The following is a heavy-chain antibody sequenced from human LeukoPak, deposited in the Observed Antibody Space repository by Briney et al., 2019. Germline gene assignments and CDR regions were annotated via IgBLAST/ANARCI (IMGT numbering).Heavy chain of an antibody. V-gene: IGHV4-31*03. CDR1: GGSISSGGYY. Sequence: SETLSLTCTVSGGSISSGGYYWSWIRQHPGKGLEWIGYIYYSGSTYYNPSLKSRVTISVDTSKNQFSLKLSSVTAADTAVYYCAREVIVGGFDYWGQGTLVTVSS. CDR2: IYYSGST. D-gene: IGHD3-22*01. J-gene: IGHJ4*02. CDR3: AREVIVGGFDY.